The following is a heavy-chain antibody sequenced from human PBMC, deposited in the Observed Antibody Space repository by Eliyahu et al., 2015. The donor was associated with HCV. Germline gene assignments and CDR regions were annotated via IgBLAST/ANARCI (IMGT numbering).Heavy chain of an antibody. CDR3: ARQGAGYYESREVSWYFDL. V-gene: IGHV3-20*01. CDR2: INWNGGST. CDR1: GXTFDXXX. Sequence: EVQLVESGGGVVRPGGSLSLFCAASGXTFDXXXXKWVRQAPGKGLEWVSGINWNGGSTTYADSVKGRFTISRDNAKNFLYLQMNSLRAEDTALYHCARQGAGYYESREVSWYFDLWGRGTLITVSS. J-gene: IGHJ2*01. D-gene: IGHD3-22*01.